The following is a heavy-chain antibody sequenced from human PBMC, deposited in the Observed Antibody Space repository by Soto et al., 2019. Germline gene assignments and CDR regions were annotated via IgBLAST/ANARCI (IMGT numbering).Heavy chain of an antibody. Sequence: PGGSLRLSCAASGFTFSSYSMNWVRQAPGKGLEWVSYISSSSSSTIYYADSVKGRFTISRDNAKNSLYLQMNSLRAEDTAVYYCARDPSPQWQLVGNWFDPWGQGTVVTISS. J-gene: IGHJ5*02. CDR1: GFTFSSYS. D-gene: IGHD6-6*01. V-gene: IGHV3-48*01. CDR3: ARDPSPQWQLVGNWFDP. CDR2: ISSSSSSTI.